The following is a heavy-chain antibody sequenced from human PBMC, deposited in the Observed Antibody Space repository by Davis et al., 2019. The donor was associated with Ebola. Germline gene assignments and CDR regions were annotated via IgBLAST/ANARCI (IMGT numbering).Heavy chain of an antibody. D-gene: IGHD6-19*01. CDR3: AKGDNSGRYGVDY. CDR1: GFTFTNAW. CDR2: IKSQTDGGTT. J-gene: IGHJ4*02. V-gene: IGHV3-15*01. Sequence: GESLKISCAASGFTFTNAWMSWVRQAPGKGLEWVGRIKSQTDGGTTDYAASVKGRFTIPRDDSKNTLHLQVNSLRAEDTAGYYCAKGDNSGRYGVDYWGQGTLVTVSS.